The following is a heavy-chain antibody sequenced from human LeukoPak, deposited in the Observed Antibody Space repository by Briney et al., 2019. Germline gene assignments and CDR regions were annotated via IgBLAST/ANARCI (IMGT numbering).Heavy chain of an antibody. V-gene: IGHV3-66*01. CDR2: IYSGGST. J-gene: IGHJ4*02. D-gene: IGHD3-22*01. Sequence: GGSLRLSCAASGFTVSSYYMSWVRQAPGKGLEWVSVIYSGGSTYYADSVKGRFTISRDNSKSTLYLQMNSLRAEDTAVYYCARVGYDSSGYYPVDYWGQGTLVTVSS. CDR1: GFTVSSYY. CDR3: ARVGYDSSGYYPVDY.